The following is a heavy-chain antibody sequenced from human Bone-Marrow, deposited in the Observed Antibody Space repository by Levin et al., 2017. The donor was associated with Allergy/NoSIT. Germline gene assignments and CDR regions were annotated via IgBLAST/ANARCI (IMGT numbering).Heavy chain of an antibody. CDR2: ISYDGSNK. CDR1: GFTFSSYG. J-gene: IGHJ6*02. CDR3: AKDIITIFGVVMNYYGMDV. Sequence: GGSLRLSCAASGFTFSSYGMHWVRQAPGKGLDWVAVISYDGSNKFYADSVKGRFTISRDNSKNTLYLQMKSLRAEDTAVYFCAKDIITIFGVVMNYYGMDVWGQGTTVTVSS. V-gene: IGHV3-30*18. D-gene: IGHD3-3*01.